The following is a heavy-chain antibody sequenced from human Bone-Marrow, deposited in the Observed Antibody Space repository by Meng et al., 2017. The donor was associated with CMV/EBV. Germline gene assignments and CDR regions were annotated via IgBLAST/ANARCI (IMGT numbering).Heavy chain of an antibody. V-gene: IGHV3-74*01. CDR2: INSDGSST. CDR3: ASWGQLVDYYGMDV. CDR1: GFTFSSYW. J-gene: IGHJ6*02. Sequence: GGSLRLSSAACGFTFSSYWMHWVRQAPGKGLVWVSRINSDGSSTSYADSVKGRFTISRDNAKNTLYLQMNSLRAEDTAVYYCASWGQLVDYYGMDVWGQGTTVTFSS. D-gene: IGHD6-6*01.